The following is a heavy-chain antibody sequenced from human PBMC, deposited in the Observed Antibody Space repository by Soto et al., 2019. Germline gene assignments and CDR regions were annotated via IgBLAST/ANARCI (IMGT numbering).Heavy chain of an antibody. CDR3: AKSGEPGVVAATSFDY. V-gene: IGHV3-9*01. CDR2: ISANGGSI. D-gene: IGHD2-15*01. Sequence: EVQLVESGGRLVQPGKSLSLSCAASGFTFDDYAMHWVRHVPGKGLEWVSGISANGGSIRYGDSVKGRFTISRDNAKNSLFLQMNSLSAEDTALYYCAKSGEPGVVAATSFDYWGQGTLVTVSS. J-gene: IGHJ4*02. CDR1: GFTFDDYA.